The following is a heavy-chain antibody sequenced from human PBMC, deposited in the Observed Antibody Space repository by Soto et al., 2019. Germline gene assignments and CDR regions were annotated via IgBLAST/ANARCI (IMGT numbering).Heavy chain of an antibody. J-gene: IGHJ4*02. CDR3: ARRPGGGGY. CDR1: GFTVSNNY. V-gene: IGHV3-53*01. D-gene: IGHD3-10*01. Sequence: EVQLVESGGGLIQPGGSLRLSCAVSGFTVSNNYMSWVRQAPGKGLEGVSVIYSGGYTAYGDSVKGRFTISRDNSKNTLYLQMRPRSAEDPAVFYGARRPGGGGYWGQGTLVTVSS. CDR2: IYSGGYT.